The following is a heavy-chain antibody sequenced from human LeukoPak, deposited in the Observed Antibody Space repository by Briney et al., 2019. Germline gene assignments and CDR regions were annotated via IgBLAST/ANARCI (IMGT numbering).Heavy chain of an antibody. CDR1: SYSISSGYC. CDR3: GRDRPTGYYDY. CDR2: INHSGIT. V-gene: IGHV4-38-2*02. Sequence: SETLSLTCTVSSYSISSGYCWGWIRQPPGKGLEWIASINHSGITYYNPSLKSRVTISVDTSKNQFSLKVTSVTAADTAVYYCGRDRPTGYYDYWGQGTLVTVSS. D-gene: IGHD3-9*01. J-gene: IGHJ4*02.